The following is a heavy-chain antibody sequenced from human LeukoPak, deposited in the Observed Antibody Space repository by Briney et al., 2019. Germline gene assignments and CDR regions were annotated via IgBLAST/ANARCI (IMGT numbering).Heavy chain of an antibody. CDR3: ARVRERKAFDI. CDR1: GGSISSYY. CDR2: IYYSGST. D-gene: IGHD1-1*01. V-gene: IGHV4-59*01. Sequence: PSETLSLTCTVSGGSISSYYWSWIRQPPGKGLEWIGYIYYSGSTNYNPSLKSRVTISVDTSKNQFSLKLSSVTAADTAVYYCARVRERKAFDIWGQGTMVTVSS. J-gene: IGHJ3*02.